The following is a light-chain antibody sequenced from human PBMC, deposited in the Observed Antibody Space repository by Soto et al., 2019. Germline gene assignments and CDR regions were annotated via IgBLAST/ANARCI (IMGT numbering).Light chain of an antibody. J-gene: IGLJ2*01. CDR3: AAWDDSLNVVL. CDR1: TSNVGNNA. CDR2: FDD. V-gene: IGLV1-36*01. Sequence: QSVLTQPPSVSEAPRQRVSISSSGNTSNVGNNAVNWYQQLPGKTPKLLIYFDDLVPSGVSDRFSGSKSGTSASLAISGLQSDDEADYYCAAWDDSLNVVLFGGGTKLTVL.